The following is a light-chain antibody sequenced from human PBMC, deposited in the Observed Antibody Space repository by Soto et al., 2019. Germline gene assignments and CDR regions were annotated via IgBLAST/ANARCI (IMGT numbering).Light chain of an antibody. CDR3: QQRSDWPVT. CDR1: QNIITY. CDR2: DAS. Sequence: EIVLTQSPDTLSLSPGERATLSCRASQNIITYLAWYQQKPGQAPRLLIYDASDRATDIPARFSGSGSGTDFTLTISSLEPEDFAVYYCQQRSDWPVTFGQGTKVDIK. V-gene: IGKV3-11*01. J-gene: IGKJ1*01.